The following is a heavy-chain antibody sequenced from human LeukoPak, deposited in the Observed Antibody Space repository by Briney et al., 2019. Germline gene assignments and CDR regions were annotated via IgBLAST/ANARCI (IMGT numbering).Heavy chain of an antibody. CDR3: ASSTIFGVVINPYYFDY. CDR2: IIPIFGTA. D-gene: IGHD3-3*01. Sequence: ASVKVSCKASGYSFTSNYIHWVRQAPGQGLEWMGGIIPIFGTANYAQKFQGRVTITADESTSTAYMELSSLRSEDTAVYYCASSTIFGVVINPYYFDYWGQGTLVTVSS. CDR1: GYSFTSNY. J-gene: IGHJ4*02. V-gene: IGHV1-69*13.